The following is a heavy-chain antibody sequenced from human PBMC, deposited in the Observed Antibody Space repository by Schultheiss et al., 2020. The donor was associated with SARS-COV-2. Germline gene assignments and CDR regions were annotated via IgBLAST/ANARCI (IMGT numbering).Heavy chain of an antibody. V-gene: IGHV3-33*01. J-gene: IGHJ4*02. CDR3: AREGGAYCGGDCYFGPPVY. D-gene: IGHD2-21*02. CDR2: IWYDGSNK. CDR1: GFTFSRYG. Sequence: GGSLRLSCAASGFTFSRYGMHWVRQAPGKGLEWVAVIWYDGSNKYYADSVKGRFTISRDNSKNTLYLQMNSLRAEDTAVYYCAREGGAYCGGDCYFGPPVYWGQGTLVTVSS.